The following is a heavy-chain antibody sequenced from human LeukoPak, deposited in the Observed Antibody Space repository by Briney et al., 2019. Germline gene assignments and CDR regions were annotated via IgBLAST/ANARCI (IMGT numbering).Heavy chain of an antibody. D-gene: IGHD2-2*01. CDR2: IYPGDSDI. CDR1: GYSFTTYW. CDR3: ARRQGCSSTSCPPDY. V-gene: IGHV5-51*01. J-gene: IGHJ4*02. Sequence: GESLKISCKGSGYSFTTYWIGWVRQMPGKGLEWMGIIYPGDSDIRYSPSFQGQVTMSVDKSISTAYLQWTSLKASDPAMYYCARRQGCSSTSCPPDYWGQGTPVTVSS.